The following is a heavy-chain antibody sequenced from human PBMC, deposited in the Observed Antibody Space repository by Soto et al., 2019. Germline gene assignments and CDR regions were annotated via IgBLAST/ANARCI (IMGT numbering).Heavy chain of an antibody. D-gene: IGHD5-12*01. V-gene: IGHV1-69*12. Sequence: QVQLVQSGAEVKKPGSSVQVSCKASGGTFSSYAISWVRQAPGQGLEWMGGSIPIFGTANYAQKFQGRVTITADESTSTAYVQLSSLRYEDTAVYYCAGDKAGGYDSFDYWGQGTLVTVSS. CDR2: SIPIFGTA. J-gene: IGHJ4*02. CDR3: AGDKAGGYDSFDY. CDR1: GGTFSSYA.